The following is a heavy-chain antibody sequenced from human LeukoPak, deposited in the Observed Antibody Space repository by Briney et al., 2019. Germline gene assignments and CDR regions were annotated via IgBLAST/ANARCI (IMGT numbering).Heavy chain of an antibody. V-gene: IGHV4-59*01. Sequence: SETLSLTCTVSGGSISSYYWSWIRQPPGKGLEWIGYIYYSGSTNYNPSLKSRVTISVDTSKNQFSLKLSSVTAADTAVYYCARVGGAYYDFWSGYYGPTYYFDYWGQGTLVTASS. J-gene: IGHJ4*02. CDR3: ARVGGAYYDFWSGYYGPTYYFDY. D-gene: IGHD3-3*01. CDR2: IYYSGST. CDR1: GGSISSYY.